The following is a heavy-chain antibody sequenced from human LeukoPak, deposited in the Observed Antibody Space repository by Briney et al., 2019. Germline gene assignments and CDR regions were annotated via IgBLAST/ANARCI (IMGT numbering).Heavy chain of an antibody. J-gene: IGHJ6*04. Sequence: GGSLRLSCAASGFTFSSSWMRWVRQAPGKGLVWVSRITRDGSSTTYADSVKGRFTTSRDNAKNTLYLQMDSLRDDDTAVYYCARDPGYESWSPFWGGMDVWGNGTTVIVSS. CDR1: GFTFSSSW. CDR2: ITRDGSST. V-gene: IGHV3-74*01. CDR3: ARDPGYESWSPFWGGMDV. D-gene: IGHD3-16*01.